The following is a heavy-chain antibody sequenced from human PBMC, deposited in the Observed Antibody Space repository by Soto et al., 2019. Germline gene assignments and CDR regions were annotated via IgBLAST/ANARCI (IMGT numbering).Heavy chain of an antibody. CDR1: GYTLTELS. CDR2: FDPEDGET. D-gene: IGHD5-12*01. CDR3: SHPGGGYDFGFGAFDI. J-gene: IGHJ3*02. Sequence: QVPLVQSGAEVKKPGASVKVSCKVSGYTLTELSMHWVRQAPGKGLEWMGGFDPEDGETIYAQKFQGRVTMTEDTSTDTAYMELSSLRSEDTAVYYCSHPGGGYDFGFGAFDIWGQGTMVTVSS. V-gene: IGHV1-24*01.